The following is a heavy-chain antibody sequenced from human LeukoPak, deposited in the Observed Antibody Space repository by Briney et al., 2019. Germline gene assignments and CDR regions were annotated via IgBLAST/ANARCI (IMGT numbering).Heavy chain of an antibody. CDR2: IYYSGST. CDR3: ARGFRSSSSSHYYYYYMDV. CDR1: GGSISSCY. J-gene: IGHJ6*03. Sequence: KSSETLSLTCTVSGGSISSCYWSWIRQPPGKGLEWIGYIYYSGSTNYNPSLKSRVTISVDTSKNQFSLKLSSVTAADTAVYYCARGFRSSSSSHYYYYYMDVWGKGTTVTVSS. V-gene: IGHV4-59*01. D-gene: IGHD6-6*01.